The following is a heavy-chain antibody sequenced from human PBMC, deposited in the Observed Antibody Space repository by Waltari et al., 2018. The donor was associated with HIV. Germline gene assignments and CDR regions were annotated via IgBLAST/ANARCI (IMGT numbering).Heavy chain of an antibody. V-gene: IGHV4-39*01. CDR2: IYYSGRT. Sequence: QLQLQESGPGLVKPSETLSLTCTVSGGSISSTSYYWGWIRQPPGKGLEWIGTIYYSGRTYYHPSLKSRVTISVDTSKNQFSLKLSSVTAADTAVYYCARLRGRGGITMIVPRFDPWGQGTLVTVSS. J-gene: IGHJ5*02. CDR3: ARLRGRGGITMIVPRFDP. D-gene: IGHD3-22*01. CDR1: GGSISSTSYY.